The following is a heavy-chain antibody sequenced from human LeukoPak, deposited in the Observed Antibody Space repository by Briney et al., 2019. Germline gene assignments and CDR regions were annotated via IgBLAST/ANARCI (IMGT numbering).Heavy chain of an antibody. J-gene: IGHJ3*02. CDR2: ISSSGDYI. CDR1: GFPFSSYS. CDR3: ARVDRYTDAFDI. V-gene: IGHV3-21*01. Sequence: PGGSLRLSCAASGFPFSSYSMNWVRQAPGKGLEWVSSISSSGDYISYAGSVTGRFTISRDNAKNSLYLQMNSLRAEDTAVYYCARVDRYTDAFDIWGQGTMVTVSS. D-gene: IGHD2-2*03.